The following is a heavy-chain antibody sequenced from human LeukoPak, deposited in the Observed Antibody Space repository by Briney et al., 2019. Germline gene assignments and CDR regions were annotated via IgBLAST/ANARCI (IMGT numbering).Heavy chain of an antibody. CDR3: ARVDGDFWSGYYTY. CDR2: INPSGGST. V-gene: IGHV1-46*01. D-gene: IGHD3-3*01. Sequence: GASVKVSCKASGGTFSSYAISWVRQAPGQGLEWMGIINPSGGSTSYAHKFQGRVTMTRDTSTSTVYMELSSLRSEDTAVYYCARVDGDFWSGYYTYWGQGTLVTVSS. CDR1: GGTFSSYA. J-gene: IGHJ4*02.